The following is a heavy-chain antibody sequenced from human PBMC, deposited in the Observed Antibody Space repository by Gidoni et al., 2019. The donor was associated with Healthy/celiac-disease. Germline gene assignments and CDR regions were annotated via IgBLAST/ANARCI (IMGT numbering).Heavy chain of an antibody. J-gene: IGHJ4*02. CDR1: GGSFSGYY. V-gene: IGHV4-34*01. D-gene: IGHD6-6*01. CDR3: ATKESVAGLDY. Sequence: QVQLQQWGAGLLKPSETLSLTCAVYGGSFSGYYWSWIRQPPGKGLEWIGEINHSGSTNYNPSLKSRVTISVDTSKNQFSLKLSSVTAADTAVYYCATKESVAGLDYWGQGTLVTVSS. CDR2: INHSGST.